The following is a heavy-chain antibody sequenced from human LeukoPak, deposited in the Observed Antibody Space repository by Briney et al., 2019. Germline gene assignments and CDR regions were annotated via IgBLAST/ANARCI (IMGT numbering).Heavy chain of an antibody. J-gene: IGHJ6*02. V-gene: IGHV3-21*04. CDR1: GFTFSSYS. CDR2: ISSSSSYI. Sequence: GGSLRLSCAASGFTFSSYSMNWVRQAPGKGLEWVSSISSSSSYIYYADSVKGRFTISRDNAKNSLYLQMNSLRAEDTAVYYCAKDTLLDYGMDVWGQGTTVTVSS. CDR3: AKDTLLDYGMDV.